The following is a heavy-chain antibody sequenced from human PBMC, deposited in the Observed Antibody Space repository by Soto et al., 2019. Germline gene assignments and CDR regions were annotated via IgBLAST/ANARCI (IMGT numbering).Heavy chain of an antibody. D-gene: IGHD3-16*01. CDR2: ISYDGSNN. CDR3: ARWGTTGGLDV. CDR1: GFTFSSYG. V-gene: IGHV3-30*03. Sequence: QVQLVESGGGVVQPGRSLRLSCAASGFTFSSYGMHWVRQAPGKGLEWVAVISYDGSNNFYGDSVKGRFTISRHNSRNTVELQMDSLRFEDTALYYCARWGTTGGLDVWGQGTLVSVSS. J-gene: IGHJ4*02.